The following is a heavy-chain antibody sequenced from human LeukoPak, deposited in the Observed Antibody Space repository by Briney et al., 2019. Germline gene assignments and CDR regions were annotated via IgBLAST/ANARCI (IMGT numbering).Heavy chain of an antibody. CDR1: GFTFSSYS. J-gene: IGHJ4*02. Sequence: GGSLRLSCAASGFTFSSYSMNWVRQAPGKGLEWVSYISSSSSTIYYADSVKGRFTISRDNAKNSLYLQMNSLRAEDTAVYYCARESEGEYYYGSEHFDYWGQGTLVTVSS. V-gene: IGHV3-48*04. CDR2: ISSSSSTI. D-gene: IGHD3-10*01. CDR3: ARESEGEYYYGSEHFDY.